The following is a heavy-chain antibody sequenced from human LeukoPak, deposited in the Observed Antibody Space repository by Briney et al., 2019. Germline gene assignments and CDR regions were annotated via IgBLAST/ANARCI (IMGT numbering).Heavy chain of an antibody. D-gene: IGHD6-13*01. CDR2: IWYDGSNK. Sequence: PGRSLRLSCAASGFTFSSYGVHWVRQAPGKGLEWVAVIWYDGSNKYYADSVKGRFTISRDNSKNTLYLQMNSLRAEDTAVYYCARRSGGYSSSWYVDYFGYWGQGTLVTVSS. J-gene: IGHJ4*02. CDR1: GFTFSSYG. CDR3: ARRSGGYSSSWYVDYFGY. V-gene: IGHV3-33*01.